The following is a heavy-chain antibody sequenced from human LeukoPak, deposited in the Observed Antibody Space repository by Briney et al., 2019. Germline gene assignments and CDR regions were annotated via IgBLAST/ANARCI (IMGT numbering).Heavy chain of an antibody. CDR2: ISGSGGST. CDR1: GFTFSTYA. D-gene: IGHD3-10*01. CDR3: AKAITMGRGGPFDY. Sequence: GGSLRFSCAASGFTFSTYAMNWVRQAPGKGLAWVSAISGSGGSTYYADSVKGRFTISRDNAKNTLYLQMNSLRAEDTAVYYCAKAITMGRGGPFDYWGQGTLVTVSS. J-gene: IGHJ4*02. V-gene: IGHV3-23*01.